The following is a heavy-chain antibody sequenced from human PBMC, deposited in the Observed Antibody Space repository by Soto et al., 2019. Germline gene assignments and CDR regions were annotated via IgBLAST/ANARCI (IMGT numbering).Heavy chain of an antibody. CDR2: IRGNSYGE. V-gene: IGHV3-23*01. CDR1: GFIFSNYA. Sequence: PGGSLRLSCTASGFIFSNYAMIWIRQAPGKGLEWVGTIRGNSYGEYYAYSVRGRFTISRDNSKNTLILQLNSLRADDTAIYYCAKGRSENGWDWLDPWGQGTLVTVSS. CDR3: AKGRSENGWDWLDP. J-gene: IGHJ5*02. D-gene: IGHD6-19*01.